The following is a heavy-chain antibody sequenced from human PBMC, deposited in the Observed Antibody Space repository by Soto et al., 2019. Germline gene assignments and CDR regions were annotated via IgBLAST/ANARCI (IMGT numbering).Heavy chain of an antibody. D-gene: IGHD1-26*01. CDR2: MQPSTGRT. CDR1: GYSFTSLD. J-gene: IGHJ4*02. V-gene: IGHV1-8*01. CDR3: ARGVSAGVDY. Sequence: ASVKVSCKASGYSFTSLDIDWVRQTAGQGLEWMGWMQPSTGRTGYAQKFQGRVTMTRDTSINTAYMELTTLTSDDTAFYYCARGVSAGVDYWGQGTLVTVSS.